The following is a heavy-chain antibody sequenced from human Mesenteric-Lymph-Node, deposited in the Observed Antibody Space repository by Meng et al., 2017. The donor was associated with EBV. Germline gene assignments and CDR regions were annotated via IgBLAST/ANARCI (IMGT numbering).Heavy chain of an antibody. D-gene: IGHD4-17*01. V-gene: IGHV4-4*02. CDR2: IFHTGST. Sequence: QPQLQESGSRLVKPSGTLSLTCAVSGGSISSTKWWGWVRQPPGKGLEWIGEIFHTGSTNYNPSLKSRLTMSVDKSKNQLSLKLTSVTAADTAVYYCATVGDYGDYVGLDNWGQGTLVTVSS. CDR1: GGSISSTKW. J-gene: IGHJ4*02. CDR3: ATVGDYGDYVGLDN.